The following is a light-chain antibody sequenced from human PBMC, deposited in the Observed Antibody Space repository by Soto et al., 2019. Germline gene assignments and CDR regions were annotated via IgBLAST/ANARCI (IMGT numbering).Light chain of an antibody. Sequence: QSALTQPASVSGSPGQSITISCTGTSSDVGGYDFLSWYQQHPGKAPKLMIYEVRNRPSGVSNRFSGSKSGNTASLTISVLRPEDEADYYCSSYTSSGTPYVFGTGTKLTVL. J-gene: IGLJ1*01. CDR3: SSYTSSGTPYV. CDR1: SSDVGGYDF. V-gene: IGLV2-14*01. CDR2: EVR.